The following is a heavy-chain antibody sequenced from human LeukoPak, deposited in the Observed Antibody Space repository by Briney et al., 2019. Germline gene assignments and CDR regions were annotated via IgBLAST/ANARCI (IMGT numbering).Heavy chain of an antibody. CDR2: FYARGNT. CDR1: GGSISNYY. V-gene: IGHV4-4*07. Sequence: SETLSLTCNVSGGSISNYYWNWIRQPAGKGLEWIGRFYARGNTNYNPSLKSRVTMSVDTSKNQLSLKLTSVTAADTAVYYCARELITKADAFDIWGRGTMVTVSS. J-gene: IGHJ3*02. CDR3: ARELITKADAFDI. D-gene: IGHD1-20*01.